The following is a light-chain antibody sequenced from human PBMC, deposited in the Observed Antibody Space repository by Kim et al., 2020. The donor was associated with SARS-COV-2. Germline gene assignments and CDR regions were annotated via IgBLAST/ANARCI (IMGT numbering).Light chain of an antibody. CDR2: EVS. V-gene: IGLV2-18*02. J-gene: IGLJ2*01. CDR3: SSYISSSTSVV. CDR1: SSDIGYYNG. Sequence: QSALTQPPSVSGSPGQSVTISCTGTSSDIGYYNGVSWYQQPPGTAPKLMIYEVSNRPSGVPDRFSGSKSGNTASLTISGLQTKDEADYYCSSYISSSTSVVFGGGTQLTVL.